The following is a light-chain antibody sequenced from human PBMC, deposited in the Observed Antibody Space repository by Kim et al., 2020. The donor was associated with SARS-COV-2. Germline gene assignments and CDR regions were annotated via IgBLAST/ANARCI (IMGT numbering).Light chain of an antibody. CDR3: QQYGSSPFT. CDR1: QSVSSSY. CDR2: GAS. V-gene: IGKV3-20*01. Sequence: EIVLTQSPGTLSLSPGERATLSCRASQSVSSSYLAWYQQKPGQAPRLLIYGASSRATGIPDRFSGSGSGTDFTLTISRLEPGDFAVYYCQQYGSSPFTFGLGTKVDIK. J-gene: IGKJ3*01.